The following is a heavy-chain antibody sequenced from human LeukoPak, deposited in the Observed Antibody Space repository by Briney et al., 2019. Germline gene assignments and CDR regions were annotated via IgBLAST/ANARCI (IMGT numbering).Heavy chain of an antibody. Sequence: QSGGSLRLSCAASGFTFSSYSMNWVRQAPGKGLEWVAFIPYDGSNNYYVDSVKGRFTISRDNSKNTVYLQMNSLRGEDTAVYYCAKEDGHSLYPYCDKWGQGTLVTVSS. V-gene: IGHV3-30*02. J-gene: IGHJ4*02. CDR1: GFTFSSYS. CDR3: AKEDGHSLYPYCDK. CDR2: IPYDGSNN. D-gene: IGHD5-24*01.